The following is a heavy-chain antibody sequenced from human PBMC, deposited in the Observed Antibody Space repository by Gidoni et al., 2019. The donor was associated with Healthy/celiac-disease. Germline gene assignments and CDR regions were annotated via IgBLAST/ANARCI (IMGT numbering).Heavy chain of an antibody. CDR1: GFTFSSYG. D-gene: IGHD6-13*01. Sequence: QVQLVASGGGVVQPGRSLIPSCAASGFTFSSYGMHWVRQAPGKGLEWVAVIWYDGSNKYYADSVKGRFTISRDNSKNTLYLQMNSLRAEDTAVYYCARSSSGGIAENWGQGTLVTVSS. CDR3: ARSSSGGIAEN. V-gene: IGHV3-33*01. J-gene: IGHJ4*02. CDR2: IWYDGSNK.